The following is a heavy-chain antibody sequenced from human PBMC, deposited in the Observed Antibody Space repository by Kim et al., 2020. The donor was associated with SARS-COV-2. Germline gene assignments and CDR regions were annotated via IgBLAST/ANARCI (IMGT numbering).Heavy chain of an antibody. CDR3: AKGYYYGSGSLSY. CDR1: GFTFSSYG. J-gene: IGHJ4*02. Sequence: GGSLRLSCAASGFTFSSYGMHWVRQAPGKGLEWVAVISYDGSNKYYADSVKGRFTISRDNSKNTLYLQMNSLRAEDTAVYYCAKGYYYGSGSLSYWGQGTLVTVSS. V-gene: IGHV3-30*18. D-gene: IGHD3-10*01. CDR2: ISYDGSNK.